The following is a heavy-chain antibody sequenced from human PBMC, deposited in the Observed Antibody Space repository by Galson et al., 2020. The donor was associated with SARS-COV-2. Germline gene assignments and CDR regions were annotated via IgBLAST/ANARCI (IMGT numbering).Heavy chain of an antibody. J-gene: IGHJ4*02. CDR3: ARGNSSSWPLDY. CDR1: GGSISSGGYY. Sequence: SETLSLTCTVSGGSISSGGYYWSWIRQPAGKGLEWIGRIYTSGSTNYNPSLKSRVTISVDTSKNQFSRKLSSVTAADTAVYYCARGNSSSWPLDYWGQGTLVTVSS. D-gene: IGHD6-13*01. V-gene: IGHV4-61*02. CDR2: IYTSGST.